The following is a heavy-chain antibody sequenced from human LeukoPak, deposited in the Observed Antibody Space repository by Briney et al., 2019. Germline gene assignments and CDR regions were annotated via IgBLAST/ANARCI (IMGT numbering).Heavy chain of an antibody. CDR2: IYYSGST. V-gene: IGHV4-39*01. CDR3: ASLALKSRNNHFDY. Sequence: SETLSLTCTVSGGSISSSSYYWGWIRQPPGKGLEWIGSIYYSGSTYYNPSLKSRVTISVDTSKNQFSLKLSSVTAADTAVYYCASLALKSRNNHFDYWGQGTLVTVSS. CDR1: GGSISSSSYY. D-gene: IGHD1-14*01. J-gene: IGHJ4*02.